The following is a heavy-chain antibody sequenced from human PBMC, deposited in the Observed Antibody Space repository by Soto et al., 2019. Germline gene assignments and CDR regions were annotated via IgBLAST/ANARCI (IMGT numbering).Heavy chain of an antibody. CDR1: GYTFTGYY. V-gene: IGHV1-2*04. CDR3: ARAGVVIEFDY. CDR2: INPNSGGT. J-gene: IGHJ4*02. Sequence: ASVKVSCKASGYTFTGYYMHWVRQAPGQGLEWMGWINPNSGGTNYAQKFQGWVTMIRDTSISTAYMELSRLRSDDPAVYYCARAGVVIEFDYWGQRTLVTVSS. D-gene: IGHD3-3*01.